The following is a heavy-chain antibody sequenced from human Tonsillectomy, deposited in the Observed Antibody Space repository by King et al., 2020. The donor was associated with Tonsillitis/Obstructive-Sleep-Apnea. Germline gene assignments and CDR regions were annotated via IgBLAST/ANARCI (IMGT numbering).Heavy chain of an antibody. Sequence: VQLVESGGGLVQPGGSLRLSCAASGFTVSSNYMSWVRQAPGKGLEWVSNIYSGGDTYYADSVKGRFTISRDNSKNTLYLQMNTLRAEDTAVYYCARDGDTISALYYHYYYMDVWGKGTPVTVSS. CDR1: GFTVSSNY. J-gene: IGHJ6*03. D-gene: IGHD5-12*01. CDR2: IYSGGDT. CDR3: ARDGDTISALYYHYYYMDV. V-gene: IGHV3-66*01.